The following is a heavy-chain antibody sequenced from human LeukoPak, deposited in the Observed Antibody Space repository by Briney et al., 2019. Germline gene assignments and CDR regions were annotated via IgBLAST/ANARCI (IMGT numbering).Heavy chain of an antibody. J-gene: IGHJ6*02. D-gene: IGHD3-3*01. V-gene: IGHV3-7*01. CDR3: ARCDFWSGYYRDYYYYGMDV. CDR2: IKQDGSEK. CDR1: GFTFSSYW. Sequence: PGGSLRLSCAASGFTFSSYWMSWVRQAPGKGLEWVANIKQDGSEKYYVDSVKGRFTISRDNAKNSLYLQMNSLRAEDTAVCYCARCDFWSGYYRDYYYYGMDVWGQGTTVTVSS.